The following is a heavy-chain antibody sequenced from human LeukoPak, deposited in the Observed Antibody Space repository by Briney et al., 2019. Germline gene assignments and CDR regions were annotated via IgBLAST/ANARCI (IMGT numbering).Heavy chain of an antibody. CDR1: GYTFTGYY. Sequence: SSVNVSCKASGYTFTGYYMYWVRQAPAQGLEGMGWINPDNGGTNYAQKFQGRVTMTRDMSISTAYMELSRLRSDDTAVYYCARDPSNSGYDYLYYFDYWGQGTLVTVSS. CDR2: INPDNGGT. V-gene: IGHV1-2*02. J-gene: IGHJ4*02. CDR3: ARDPSNSGYDYLYYFDY. D-gene: IGHD5-12*01.